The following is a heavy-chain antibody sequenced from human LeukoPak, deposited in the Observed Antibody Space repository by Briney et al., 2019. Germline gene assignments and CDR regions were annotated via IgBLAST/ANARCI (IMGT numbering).Heavy chain of an antibody. D-gene: IGHD5-18*01. Sequence: GGSLRLSCAASGFTFSDYYMSWIRQAPGKGLEWVSYTSSTSSYTNYADSVKGRFTISRDNAQNSLYLQMNSLRAEDTAVYYCARSNRGVIQLPDYWGQGTLVTVSS. J-gene: IGHJ4*02. V-gene: IGHV3-11*03. CDR3: ARSNRGVIQLPDY. CDR1: GFTFSDYY. CDR2: TSSTSSYT.